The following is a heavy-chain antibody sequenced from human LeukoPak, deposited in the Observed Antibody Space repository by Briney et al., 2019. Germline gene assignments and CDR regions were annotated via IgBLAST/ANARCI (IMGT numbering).Heavy chain of an antibody. D-gene: IGHD2-8*02. V-gene: IGHV3-21*01. Sequence: GGSLTLSRASSGFTFSNYSMNWVRQAPGKGLEWVASISSSSSYIYYADSVKGRFTISRDNAKNSLYLQMNSLRAEDTAVYYCARDLGLGSSIVLDYFDYWGEGTLVTVSS. CDR2: ISSSSSYI. CDR3: ARDLGLGSSIVLDYFDY. J-gene: IGHJ4*02. CDR1: GFTFSNYS.